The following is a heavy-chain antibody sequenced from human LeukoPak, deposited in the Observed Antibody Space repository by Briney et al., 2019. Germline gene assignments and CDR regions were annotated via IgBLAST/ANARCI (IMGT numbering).Heavy chain of an antibody. CDR3: ARGRNSSFDY. V-gene: IGHV3-48*03. J-gene: IGHJ4*02. Sequence: GGSLRLSCAASGFTFSGYEMIWVRQAPGKGLEWVSYISSGGSSLFYADSVKGRFTISRDNAKNSLYLQMNSLRGEDTAVYYCARGRNSSFDYWGPVTLVTVSS. CDR1: GFTFSGYE. D-gene: IGHD1-7*01. CDR2: ISSGGSSL.